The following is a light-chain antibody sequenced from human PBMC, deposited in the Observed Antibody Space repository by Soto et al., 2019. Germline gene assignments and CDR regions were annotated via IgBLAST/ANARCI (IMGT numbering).Light chain of an antibody. CDR1: QTVSRMY. CDR3: HQDFNLPWT. J-gene: IGKJ1*01. Sequence: EIVLTQSRVTLSLSPGERGTLSCRASQTVSRMYLSWFQQKPGQAPRLLLYGTSTRATGIPVRFSGSGSGTDFTLTISSLQPEDFAVYFCHQDFNLPWTFGQGTKV. V-gene: IGKV3D-7*01. CDR2: GTS.